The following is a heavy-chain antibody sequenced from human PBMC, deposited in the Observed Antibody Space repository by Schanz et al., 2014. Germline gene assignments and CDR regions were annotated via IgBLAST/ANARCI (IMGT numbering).Heavy chain of an antibody. Sequence: DVQLVESGGGLVKPGGSLRLSCAASGFTFSTYTMNWVRQAPGKGLEWVSAIGGDASRTYYADSVKGRFTISRDNSKSPLYLKMNSLRADDPAVYYCARPPPLVRGIAGWFGPWGQGSLVTVSS. CDR3: ARPPPLVRGIAGWFGP. D-gene: IGHD3-10*01. CDR2: IGGDASRT. CDR1: GFTFSTYT. J-gene: IGHJ5*02. V-gene: IGHV3-23*04.